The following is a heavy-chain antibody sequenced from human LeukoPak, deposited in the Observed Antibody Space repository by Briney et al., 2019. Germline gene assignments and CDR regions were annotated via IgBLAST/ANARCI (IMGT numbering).Heavy chain of an antibody. CDR2: INWNGGST. J-gene: IGHJ6*03. V-gene: IGHV3-20*01. D-gene: IGHD6-13*01. CDR1: GFTFDDYG. CDR3: AREESKRAGTAIGDYYYYMDV. Sequence: PGGSLRLSCAASGFTFDDYGMSWVRQAPGKGLEWVSGINWNGGSTGYADSVKGRFTISRDNAKNSLYLQMNSLRAEDTALYHCAREESKRAGTAIGDYYYYMDVWGKGTTVTVSS.